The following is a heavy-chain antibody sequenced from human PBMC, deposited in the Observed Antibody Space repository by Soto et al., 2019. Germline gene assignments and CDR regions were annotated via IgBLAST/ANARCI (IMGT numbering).Heavy chain of an antibody. D-gene: IGHD3-22*01. CDR2: IGTAGDT. CDR1: GFTFSSYD. J-gene: IGHJ4*02. V-gene: IGHV3-13*04. Sequence: SLRLSCSASGFTFSSYDMHWVRQGPGKGLEWVSAIGTAGDTNYAGSVKGRFTISRENAKNSLYLQMNSLRAGDTAIYFCARAIGPTLFDYWGQGTLVTVSS. CDR3: ARAIGPTLFDY.